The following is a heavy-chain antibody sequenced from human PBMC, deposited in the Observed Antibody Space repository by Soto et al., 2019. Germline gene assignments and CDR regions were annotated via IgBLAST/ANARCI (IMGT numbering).Heavy chain of an antibody. CDR1: GGTFSSYT. V-gene: IGHV1-69*02. CDR3: ARSGTGTTRGWFDP. D-gene: IGHD1-1*01. CDR2: IIPILGIA. J-gene: IGHJ5*02. Sequence: QVQLVQSGAEVKKPGSSVKVSCKASGGTFSSYTISWVRQAPGQGLEWMGRIIPILGIANYAQKFQGRVTIAADKSTSTAYMELSSLRPEDTAVYYCARSGTGTTRGWFDPWGQGTLVTVSS.